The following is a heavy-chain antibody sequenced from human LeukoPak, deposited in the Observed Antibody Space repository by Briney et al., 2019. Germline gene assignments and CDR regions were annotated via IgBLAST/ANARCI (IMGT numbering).Heavy chain of an antibody. CDR1: GFTFSSYN. Sequence: GGSLRLSCAASGFTFSSYNMNWVRQAPGKGLEWVSSISRSSPYIYYADSVKGRFTISRDNAENSLYLQMNSLRAEDTAVYYCTRDDYWGQGTLVTVSS. D-gene: IGHD2-21*01. CDR3: TRDDY. CDR2: ISRSSPYI. J-gene: IGHJ1*01. V-gene: IGHV3-21*01.